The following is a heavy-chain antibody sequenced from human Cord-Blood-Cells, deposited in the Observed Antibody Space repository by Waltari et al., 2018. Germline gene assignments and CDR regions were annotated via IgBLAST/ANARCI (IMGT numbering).Heavy chain of an antibody. Sequence: QVQLQESGPGLVKPSETLSITCAVSGYSISSGYYWGWIRQPPGKGLEWIGSIYHSGSTYYNPSLKSRVTISVDTSKNQFSLKLSSVTAADTAVYYCARVRSVAGTGDYWGQGTLVTVSS. D-gene: IGHD6-19*01. CDR2: IYHSGST. V-gene: IGHV4-38-2*01. J-gene: IGHJ4*02. CDR3: ARVRSVAGTGDY. CDR1: GYSISSGYY.